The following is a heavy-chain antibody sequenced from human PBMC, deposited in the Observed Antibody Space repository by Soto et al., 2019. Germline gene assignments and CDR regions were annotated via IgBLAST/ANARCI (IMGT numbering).Heavy chain of an antibody. CDR1: GFNFDDYA. CDR2: IKSKSDGGTT. V-gene: IGHV3-15*07. Sequence: GGSLRLSCAASGFNFDDYAMHWVRQVPGKGLEWVSGIKSKSDGGTTDYAAPVKGRFTISRDDSENTLCLQMNSLKTEDTAVNYCTTNFYSDYGMDVWGQGTTVTVSS. J-gene: IGHJ6*02. CDR3: TTNFYSDYGMDV. D-gene: IGHD4-4*01.